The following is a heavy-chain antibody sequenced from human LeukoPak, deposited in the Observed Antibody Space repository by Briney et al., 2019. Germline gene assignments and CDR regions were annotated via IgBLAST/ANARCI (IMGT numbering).Heavy chain of an antibody. Sequence: NTGGSLRLSCAASGFTFSSYSMNWVRQAPGKGLEWVSSISSSSSYIYYADSVKGRFTISRDNAKNSLYLQMNSLGAEDTAVYYCARAQQLGDFDYWGQGTLVTVSS. V-gene: IGHV3-21*01. CDR3: ARAQQLGDFDY. J-gene: IGHJ4*02. CDR1: GFTFSSYS. D-gene: IGHD6-13*01. CDR2: ISSSSSYI.